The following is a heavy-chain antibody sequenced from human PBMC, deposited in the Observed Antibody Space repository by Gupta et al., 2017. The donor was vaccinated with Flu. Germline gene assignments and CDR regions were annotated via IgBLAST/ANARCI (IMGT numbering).Heavy chain of an antibody. J-gene: IGHJ4*02. Sequence: QVQLMQSGPEVKTPGASVTVSCEATGYTFTHYAISWVRQAPGQGLEWMGWISPSNGKSNYAQHLQGRVTMTTDTSTSTAYMEVRNLRSDDTAVYYCARQGIEFWLLFDYWGQGTPVTVSA. CDR2: ISPSNGKS. CDR1: GYTFTHYA. D-gene: IGHD2-15*01. V-gene: IGHV1-18*01. CDR3: ARQGIEFWLLFDY.